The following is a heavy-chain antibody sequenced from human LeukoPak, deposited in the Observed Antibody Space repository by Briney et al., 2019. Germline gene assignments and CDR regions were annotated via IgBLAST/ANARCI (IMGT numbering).Heavy chain of an antibody. CDR3: ALNMIGGQILDF. CDR2: IKRDGSEK. D-gene: IGHD3-16*01. V-gene: IGHV3-7*01. CDR1: GFTFSNYW. J-gene: IGHJ4*02. Sequence: GGSLRLSCAASGFTFSNYWMSWVRQAPGKGLEWVAGIKRDGSEKHYVDSVKGRFTISRDDAKNSLYLQMNSLRAEDTAVYYCALNMIGGQILDFWGQGTLVTVSS.